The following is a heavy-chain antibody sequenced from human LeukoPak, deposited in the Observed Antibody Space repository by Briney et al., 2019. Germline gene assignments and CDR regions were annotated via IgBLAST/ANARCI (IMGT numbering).Heavy chain of an antibody. D-gene: IGHD5-18*01. CDR3: AKSSGYSYGYYFDY. CDR2: VSGRGDST. CDR1: GFTFNSYA. J-gene: IGHJ4*02. V-gene: IGHV3-23*01. Sequence: GGSLRLSCAASGFTFNSYAMSWVRQAPGKGLEWVSGVSGRGDSTYYADSVKGRFTISRDNSKNTLYLQMNSLRADDTAVYYCAKSSGYSYGYYFDYWGQGTLVTVSS.